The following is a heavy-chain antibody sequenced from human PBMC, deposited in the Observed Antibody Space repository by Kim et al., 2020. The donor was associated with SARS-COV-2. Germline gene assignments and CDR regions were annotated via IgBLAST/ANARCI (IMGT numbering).Heavy chain of an antibody. CDR3: ARAPPTMVRGVIMEYFDY. CDR2: IYYSGST. V-gene: IGHV4-59*01. J-gene: IGHJ4*02. Sequence: SETLSLTCTVSGGSISSYYWSWIRQPPGKGLEWIGYIYYSGSTNYNPSLKSRVTISVDTSKNQFSLKLSSVTAADTAVYYCARAPPTMVRGVIMEYFDYWGQGTLVTVSS. D-gene: IGHD3-10*01. CDR1: GGSISSYY.